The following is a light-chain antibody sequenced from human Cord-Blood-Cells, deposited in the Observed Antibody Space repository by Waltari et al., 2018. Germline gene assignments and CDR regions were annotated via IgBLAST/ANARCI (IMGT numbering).Light chain of an antibody. CDR2: RNN. V-gene: IGLV1-47*01. J-gene: IGLJ3*02. Sequence: QSVLTQPPSASGTPGQRVPIARSGSSPNIGSNYVYWYQQLPGTAPKLLIYRNNQRPSGVPDRFSGSKSGTSASLAISGLRSEDEADYYCAAWDDSLSGPVFGGGTKLTVL. CDR1: SPNIGSNY. CDR3: AAWDDSLSGPV.